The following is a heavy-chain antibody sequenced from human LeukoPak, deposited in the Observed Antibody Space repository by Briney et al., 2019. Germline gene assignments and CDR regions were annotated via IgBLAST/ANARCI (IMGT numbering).Heavy chain of an antibody. D-gene: IGHD6-13*01. CDR2: IYTSGST. CDR3: ARGPRAPIAAAYFDY. Sequence: PSETLSLTCTVSGGSISSYYWSWIRRPAGKGLEWIGRIYTSGSTNYNPSLKSRVTMSVDTSKNQFSLKLSSVTAADTAVYYCARGPRAPIAAAYFDYWGQGTLVTVSS. CDR1: GGSISSYY. V-gene: IGHV4-4*07. J-gene: IGHJ4*02.